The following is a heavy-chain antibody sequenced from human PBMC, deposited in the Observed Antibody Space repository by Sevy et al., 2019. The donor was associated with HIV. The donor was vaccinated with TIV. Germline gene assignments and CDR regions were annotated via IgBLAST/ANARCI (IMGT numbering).Heavy chain of an antibody. D-gene: IGHD3-10*01. CDR2: IYHSGCT. CDR1: GGSMSSSNW. J-gene: IGHJ5*02. V-gene: IGHV4-4*02. CDR3: ARGRMDYYGSGSSNWFDP. Sequence: SETLSLTCAVSGGSMSSSNWWSWVRQPPGKGLEWIGEIYHSGCTNYNASLKSRVTISVDKSKNQFPLKLSSVTAADTAVDYCARGRMDYYGSGSSNWFDPWGQGTLVTVSS.